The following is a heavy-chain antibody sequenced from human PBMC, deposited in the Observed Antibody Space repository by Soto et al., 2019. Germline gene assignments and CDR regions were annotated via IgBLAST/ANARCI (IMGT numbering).Heavy chain of an antibody. CDR2: ISFDGTKK. CDR3: AREDDYGYSYINYGLDG. D-gene: IGHD4-17*01. V-gene: IGHV3-30-3*01. CDR1: GFTFNIYA. Sequence: PVGSLRLSCAASGFTFNIYALHWVRQAPGKGLEWVAVISFDGTKKYYSDSVKGRFTISRDNLKNTLYLQMNNLSVEDAALYFCAREDDYGYSYINYGLDGWGQGTTVTVSS. J-gene: IGHJ6*02.